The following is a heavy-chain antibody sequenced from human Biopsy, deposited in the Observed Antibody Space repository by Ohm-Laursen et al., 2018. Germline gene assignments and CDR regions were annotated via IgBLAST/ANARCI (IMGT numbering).Heavy chain of an antibody. CDR1: GFTVSRNY. V-gene: IGHV3-53*01. CDR3: ARSTYYYESSGTRRGLDI. D-gene: IGHD3-22*01. J-gene: IGHJ3*02. Sequence: SLRLSCTASGFTVSRNYMTWVRQAPGKGLEWVSVIDSGGYTHYTDSVKGRFTISRDNSKNTLYLQMNNLSAEDTAVYYCARSTYYYESSGTRRGLDIWGQGTMVTASS. CDR2: IDSGGYT.